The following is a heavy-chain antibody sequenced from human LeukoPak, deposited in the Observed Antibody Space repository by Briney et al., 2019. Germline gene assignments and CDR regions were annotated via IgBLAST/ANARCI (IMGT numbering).Heavy chain of an antibody. CDR3: ARAPNYDFWSGYLDY. J-gene: IGHJ4*02. CDR1: GGSISTYY. Sequence: PSETLSLTCTLSGGSISTYYWSWVRQPPGKGLEWIGYIYYTGSTDYNPSLKSRVTISVDTSKNQFSLKLSSVTAADTAVYYCARAPNYDFWSGYLDYWGQGTLVTVSS. V-gene: IGHV4-59*08. D-gene: IGHD3-3*01. CDR2: IYYTGST.